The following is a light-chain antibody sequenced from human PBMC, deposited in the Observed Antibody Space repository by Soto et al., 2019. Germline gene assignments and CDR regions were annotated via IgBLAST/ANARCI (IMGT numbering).Light chain of an antibody. V-gene: IGLV3-21*01. CDR3: HVWDISSGHVV. J-gene: IGLJ3*02. Sequence: SYDLTQPPSVSVAPGKTASVACGGSNIGGKSVHWYQKQPGQAPVLVMYYDSDRPSGIPERFSGSNSGNTATLTISRVEAGDEADYYCHVWDISSGHVVFGGGTKLTVL. CDR2: YDS. CDR1: NIGGKS.